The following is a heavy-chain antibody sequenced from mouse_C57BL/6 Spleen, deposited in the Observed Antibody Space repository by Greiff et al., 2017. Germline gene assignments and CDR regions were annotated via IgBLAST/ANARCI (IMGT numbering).Heavy chain of an antibody. Sequence: VQLKESGAELVKPGASVKISCKASGYAFSSYWMNWVKQRPGKGLEWIGQIYPGDGDTNYNGKFKGKATLTADKSSSTAYMQLSSLTSEDSAVYFCARGGGYLAWFAYWGQGTLVTVSA. J-gene: IGHJ3*01. V-gene: IGHV1-80*01. CDR2: IYPGDGDT. CDR3: ARGGGYLAWFAY. CDR1: GYAFSSYW. D-gene: IGHD2-3*01.